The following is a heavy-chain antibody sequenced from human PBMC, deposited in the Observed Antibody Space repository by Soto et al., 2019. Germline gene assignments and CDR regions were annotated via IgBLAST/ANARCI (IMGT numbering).Heavy chain of an antibody. CDR1: GVNVSGSS. D-gene: IGHD3-10*01. V-gene: IGHV3-21*01. CDR3: ARDASYYGSGSYYYFDY. Sequence: GRPLRLSCGASGVNVSGSSRSCVRQAPGGVLEWVSSISGTSDYISYADSVKGRFTISRDNAMNSLFLQMNSLRAEDTAVYFCARDASYYGSGSYYYFDYWGQGALVTVSS. J-gene: IGHJ4*02. CDR2: ISGTSDYI.